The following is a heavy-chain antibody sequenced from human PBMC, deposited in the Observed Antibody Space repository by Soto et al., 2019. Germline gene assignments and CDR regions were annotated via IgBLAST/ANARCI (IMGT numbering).Heavy chain of an antibody. D-gene: IGHD2-15*01. CDR2: ISAYNDST. CDR3: ARGVDCSGGSCFSFYYYYYGCDV. J-gene: IGHJ6*02. Sequence: ASVKVSCEASGYTFTSYGISWVRQAPGQGLEWMGWISAYNDSTIYTQKLQGRVTMTTDTSTSTAYMELRSLRSDDTDVYYCARGVDCSGGSCFSFYYYYYGCDVWVQGTTVTVSS. V-gene: IGHV1-18*04. CDR1: GYTFTSYG.